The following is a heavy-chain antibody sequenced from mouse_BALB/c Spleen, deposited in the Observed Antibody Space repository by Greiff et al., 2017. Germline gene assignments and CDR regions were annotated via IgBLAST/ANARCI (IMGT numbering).Heavy chain of an antibody. Sequence: EVQVEESGGGLVKPGGSLKLSCAASGFSFSDYYMYWVRQTPEKRLGWVATISDGGSYTYYPDSVKGRFTISRDNAKNNLYLQMSSLKSEDTAMYYCARGHGNPYAMDYWGQGTSVTVSS. CDR1: GFSFSDYY. V-gene: IGHV5-4*02. D-gene: IGHD2-1*01. J-gene: IGHJ4*01. CDR3: ARGHGNPYAMDY. CDR2: ISDGGSYT.